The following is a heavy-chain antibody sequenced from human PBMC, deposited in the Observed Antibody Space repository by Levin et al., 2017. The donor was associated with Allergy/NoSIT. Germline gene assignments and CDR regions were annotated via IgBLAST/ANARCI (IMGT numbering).Heavy chain of an antibody. Sequence: GGSLRLSCVASGFIFNKAWMSWVRQAPGKGLEWVGRINAKIDGGATGYTDPVKGRFTISRDDSKNTLYLHMNNVTGEDTAVYYCTTDRKMVALIAGFDNWGQGTLVTVSS. CDR3: TTDRKMVALIAGFDN. D-gene: IGHD3-10*01. CDR2: INAKIDGGAT. J-gene: IGHJ4*02. CDR1: GFIFNKAW. V-gene: IGHV3-15*01.